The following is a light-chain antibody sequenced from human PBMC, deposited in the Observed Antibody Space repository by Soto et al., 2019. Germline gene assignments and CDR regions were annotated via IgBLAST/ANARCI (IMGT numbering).Light chain of an antibody. CDR3: QKYNSAPLT. V-gene: IGKV1-27*01. Sequence: DIQMTQSPSSLSASLGDRVTITCRASQGIGVYLAWFQQKPGKVPKLLIYAASTWHSGVPSRFSGSGSGTDFTLTISSLQPEDFATYYCQKYNSAPLTFGGGTKVEIK. CDR1: QGIGVY. CDR2: AAS. J-gene: IGKJ4*01.